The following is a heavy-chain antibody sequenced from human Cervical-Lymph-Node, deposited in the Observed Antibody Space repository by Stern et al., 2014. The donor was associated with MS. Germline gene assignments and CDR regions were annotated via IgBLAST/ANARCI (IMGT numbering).Heavy chain of an antibody. Sequence: VQLEESGPGRVQPSETLSLTCTVSGASMKNFYWNWIRQPPEKGLEWIGHMSNSGTTYYDPSLKSRVTMSMDASKQQFSLRLTSVTAVDTAVYFCARGRHTAMVTSGRYFDLWGQGTLVTVSS. V-gene: IGHV4-4*07. D-gene: IGHD5-18*01. J-gene: IGHJ4*02. CDR1: GASMKNFY. CDR3: ARGRHTAMVTSGRYFDL. CDR2: MSNSGTT.